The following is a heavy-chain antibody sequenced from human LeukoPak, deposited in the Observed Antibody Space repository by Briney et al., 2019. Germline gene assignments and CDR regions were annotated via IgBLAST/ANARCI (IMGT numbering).Heavy chain of an antibody. CDR3: ARAPYQLYCSSTSCSYYYYGMDV. V-gene: IGHV4-30-2*01. CDR2: IYHSGST. J-gene: IGHJ6*02. D-gene: IGHD2-2*01. CDR1: GGSISSGGYS. Sequence: SETLSLTCAVSGGSISSGGYSWSWIRQPPGKGLEWIGYIYHSGSTYYNPSLKSRVTISVDRSKNLFSLKLSSVTAADTAVYYCARAPYQLYCSSTSCSYYYYGMDVWGQGTTVTVSS.